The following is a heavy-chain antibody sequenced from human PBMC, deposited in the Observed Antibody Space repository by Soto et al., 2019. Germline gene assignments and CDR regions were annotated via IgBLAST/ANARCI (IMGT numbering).Heavy chain of an antibody. Sequence: QVQLVQSGAEVKKPGASVKVSCKAAGYTFTGYYMHSVRQAPGQGLEWMGWINPNSGGTNYAQKSQGRVTMTRDTSISTAYMELSRLRSDDTAVYYCARDRGGDIVVVPAAIGFYYYGMDVWGQGTTVTVSS. CDR1: GYTFTGYY. V-gene: IGHV1-2*02. D-gene: IGHD2-2*01. J-gene: IGHJ6*02. CDR3: ARDRGGDIVVVPAAIGFYYYGMDV. CDR2: INPNSGGT.